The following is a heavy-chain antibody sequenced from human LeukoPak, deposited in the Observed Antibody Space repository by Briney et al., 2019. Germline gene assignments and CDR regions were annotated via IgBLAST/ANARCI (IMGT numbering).Heavy chain of an antibody. CDR2: IRYDGSNK. D-gene: IGHD3-10*01. J-gene: IGHJ1*01. V-gene: IGHV3-30*02. CDR1: GFTFSSYG. Sequence: GGSLRLSCAASGFTFSSYGMHWVRQAPGKGLEWVAFIRYDGSNKYYADSVKGRFTISRDNSKNTLYLQMNSLRAEDTAVYYCARDRNYYGSGSYYPLRHWGQGTLVTVSS. CDR3: ARDRNYYGSGSYYPLRH.